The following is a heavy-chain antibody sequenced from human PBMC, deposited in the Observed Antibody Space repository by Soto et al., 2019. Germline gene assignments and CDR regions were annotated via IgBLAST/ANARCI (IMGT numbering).Heavy chain of an antibody. CDR1: GFTFSSYA. D-gene: IGHD3-10*01. J-gene: IGHJ5*02. CDR3: AKNMVRGVLPLFDP. V-gene: IGHV3-23*01. CDR2: ISGSGGST. Sequence: GGSLRLSCAASGFTFSSYAMSWVRQAPGKGLEWVSAISGSGGSTYYADSVKGRFTISRDNSKSTLYLQMNSLRAEDTAVYYCAKNMVRGVLPLFDPWGQGTLVTVSS.